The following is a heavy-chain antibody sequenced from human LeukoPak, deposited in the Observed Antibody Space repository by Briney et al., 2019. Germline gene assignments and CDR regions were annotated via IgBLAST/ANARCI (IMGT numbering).Heavy chain of an antibody. CDR1: GGTFSSYT. CDR2: IIPILGIA. CDR3: ARAGYGDYRLDY. D-gene: IGHD4-17*01. Sequence: SVKVSCKASGGTFSSYTISWVRQAPGQGLEWMGRIIPILGIANYAQKFQGRVTITADKSTSTAYMELSSLRSEDTAVYYYARAGYGDYRLDYWGQGTLVTVSS. V-gene: IGHV1-69*02. J-gene: IGHJ4*02.